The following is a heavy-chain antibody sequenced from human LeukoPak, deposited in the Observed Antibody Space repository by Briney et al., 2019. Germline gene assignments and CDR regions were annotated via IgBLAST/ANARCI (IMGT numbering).Heavy chain of an antibody. D-gene: IGHD3-22*01. CDR1: GFTFSNHA. CDR3: AKDGFDYYDSSGYYYVNY. CDR2: ISGGGVAI. V-gene: IGHV3-23*01. J-gene: IGHJ4*02. Sequence: PGGSLRLSCAAPGFTFSNHAMSWVRQAPGKGLQWVSAISGGGVAIYYADSVKGRFTISRDNSKNTLYLQMNSLRAEDTALYDCAKDGFDYYDSSGYYYVNYWGQGTLVTVSS.